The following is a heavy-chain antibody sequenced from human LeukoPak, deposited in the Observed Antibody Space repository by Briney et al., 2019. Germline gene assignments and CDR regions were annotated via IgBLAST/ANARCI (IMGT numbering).Heavy chain of an antibody. V-gene: IGHV3-23*01. CDR3: AKWPAPYYDSSGTLDN. CDR2: ISGSGGST. Sequence: GGSLRPSCAASGFTFSSYAMSWVRQAPGKGLEWVSAISGSGGSTYYADSVKGRFTISRDKSKNTLYLQMNSLRAEDTAVYYCAKWPAPYYDSSGTLDNWGQGTLVTVSS. CDR1: GFTFSSYA. D-gene: IGHD3-22*01. J-gene: IGHJ4*02.